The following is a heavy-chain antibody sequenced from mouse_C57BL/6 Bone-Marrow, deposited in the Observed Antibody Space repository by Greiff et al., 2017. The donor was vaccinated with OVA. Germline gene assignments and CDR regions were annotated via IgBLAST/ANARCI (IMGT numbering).Heavy chain of an antibody. J-gene: IGHJ3*01. Sequence: EVKLQESGPELVKPGASVKISCKASGYSFTDYNMNWVKQSNGKSLEWIGVINPNYGTTSYTQKFKGKSTLTGDQSSSTAYMQVNRLTSEDAAVYYCARSRYSNYVRFAYWGQGTLVTVSA. D-gene: IGHD2-5*01. V-gene: IGHV1-39*01. CDR1: GYSFTDYN. CDR3: ARSRYSNYVRFAY. CDR2: INPNYGTT.